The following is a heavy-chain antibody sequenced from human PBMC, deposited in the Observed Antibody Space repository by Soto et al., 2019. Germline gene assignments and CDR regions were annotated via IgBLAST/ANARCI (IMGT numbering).Heavy chain of an antibody. D-gene: IGHD4-4*01. CDR1: GGSISSYY. V-gene: IGHV4-59*01. CDR2: IYYSGST. Sequence: SETLSLTCTVSGGSISSYYWSWIRQPPGKGLEWIGYIYYSGSTNYNPSLKSRVTISVDTSKNQFSLKLSSVTAADTAVYYCARARGNRYYYYGMDVWGQGTTVTVSS. CDR3: ARARGNRYYYYGMDV. J-gene: IGHJ6*02.